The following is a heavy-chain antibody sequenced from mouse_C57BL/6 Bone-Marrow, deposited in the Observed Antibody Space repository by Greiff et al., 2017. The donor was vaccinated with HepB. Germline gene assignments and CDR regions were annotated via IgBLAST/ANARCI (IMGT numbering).Heavy chain of an antibody. D-gene: IGHD1-1*02. Sequence: QVQLKESGPGILQSSQTLSLTCSFSGFSLSTSGMGVSWIRQPSGKGLEWLAHIYWDDDKRYNPFLKSRLTNSKDTSRNQVFLKITRVDTAATATYYCARALLWSYAMDYWGQGTSVTVSS. V-gene: IGHV8-12*01. CDR2: IYWDDDK. J-gene: IGHJ4*01. CDR3: ARALLWSYAMDY. CDR1: GFSLSTSGMG.